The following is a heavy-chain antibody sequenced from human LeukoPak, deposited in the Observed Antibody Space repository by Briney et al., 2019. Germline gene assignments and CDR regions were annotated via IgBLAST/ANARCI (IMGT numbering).Heavy chain of an antibody. V-gene: IGHV4-34*01. CDR1: GGSFSGYY. J-gene: IGHJ3*02. Sequence: SETLSLTCAVYGGSFSGYYWSWIRQPPGKGLEWIGEINHSGSTNYNPSLKSRVTISVDTSKNQFSLKLSSVTAADTAVYYCARESMYYDILTGYPIDAFDIWGQGTMVTVSS. CDR2: INHSGST. CDR3: ARESMYYDILTGYPIDAFDI. D-gene: IGHD3-9*01.